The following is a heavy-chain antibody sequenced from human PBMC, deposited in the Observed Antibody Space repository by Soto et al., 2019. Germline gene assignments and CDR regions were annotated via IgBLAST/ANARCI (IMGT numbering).Heavy chain of an antibody. D-gene: IGHD6-19*01. CDR1: GFSFSDYA. V-gene: IGHV3-23*01. J-gene: IGHJ4*02. CDR3: AKGSSASYDSKSYYFED. Sequence: EVQLLDSGGGLVQPGGSLRLSCAASGFSFSDYAMNWVRQAPGKGLEWVSEISATGGSTFYADFVKGRFTISRDNSKNTLYLNLTSLRDEDTASYYCAKGSSASYDSKSYYFEDWCPGTLVTVSS. CDR2: ISATGGST.